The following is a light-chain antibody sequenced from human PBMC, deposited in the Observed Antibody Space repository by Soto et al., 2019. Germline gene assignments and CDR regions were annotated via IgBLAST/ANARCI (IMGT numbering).Light chain of an antibody. CDR2: GNV. CDR3: QSYDSRLSGWV. Sequence: QSVLTQPPSVSGAPGQRVTISCTGSSSNIGAGNDVQWYQHLPGTAPKPLIFGNVNRPSGVPDRFSGSKSGTSASLVITGLQADDEADYYCQSYDSRLSGWVFGGGTKLTVL. J-gene: IGLJ3*02. V-gene: IGLV1-40*01. CDR1: SSNIGAGND.